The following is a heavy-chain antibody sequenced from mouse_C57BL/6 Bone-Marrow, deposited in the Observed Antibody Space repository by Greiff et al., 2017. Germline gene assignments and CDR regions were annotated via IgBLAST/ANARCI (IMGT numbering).Heavy chain of an antibody. Sequence: EVNLVESGGDLVKPGGSLKLSCAASGFTFSSYGMSWVRQTPDKRLEWVATISSGGSYTYYPDSVKGRFTISRDNAKNTLYLQMSSLKSEDTAMYYCARPPITTVVAPYYYAMDYWGQGTSVTVSS. V-gene: IGHV5-6*01. CDR2: ISSGGSYT. CDR1: GFTFSSYG. CDR3: ARPPITTVVAPYYYAMDY. J-gene: IGHJ4*01. D-gene: IGHD1-1*01.